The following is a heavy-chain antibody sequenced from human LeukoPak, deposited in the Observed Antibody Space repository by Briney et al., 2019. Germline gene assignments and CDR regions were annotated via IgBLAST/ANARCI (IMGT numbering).Heavy chain of an antibody. CDR2: INPNSGGT. V-gene: IGHV1-69*04. D-gene: IGHD6-25*01. Sequence: SVKVSCKASGGTFSSYAISWVRQAPGQGLEWMGWINPNSGGTNYAQKFQGRVTITRDTSASTAYMELSSLRSEDTAVYYCASSSGDSPGYWGQGTLVTVSS. CDR3: ASSSGDSPGY. J-gene: IGHJ4*02. CDR1: GGTFSSYA.